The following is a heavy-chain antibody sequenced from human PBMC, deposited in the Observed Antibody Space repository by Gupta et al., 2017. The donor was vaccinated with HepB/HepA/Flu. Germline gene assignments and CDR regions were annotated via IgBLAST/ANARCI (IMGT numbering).Heavy chain of an antibody. CDR2: IKQDGSEK. CDR1: GFTFSSYW. CDR3: ARSPYDFWSGYHNAFDI. D-gene: IGHD3-3*01. V-gene: IGHV3-7*01. J-gene: IGHJ3*02. Sequence: EVQLVESGGGLVQPGGSLRLSCAASGFTFSSYWMSWVRQAPGKGLEWVANIKQDGSEKYYVDSVKGRFTISRDNAKNSLYLQMNSLRAEDTAVYYCARSPYDFWSGYHNAFDIWGQGTMVTVSS.